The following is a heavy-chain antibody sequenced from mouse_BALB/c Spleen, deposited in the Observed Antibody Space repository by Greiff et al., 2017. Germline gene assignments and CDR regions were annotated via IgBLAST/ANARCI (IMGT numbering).Heavy chain of an antibody. CDR2: INPSNGGT. V-gene: IGHV1S81*02. CDR3: TIYYDYDRNWYFDV. D-gene: IGHD2-4*01. J-gene: IGHJ1*01. Sequence: VQLQQPGAELVKPGASVKLSCKASGYTFTSYYMYWVKQRPGQGLEWIGGINPSNGGTNFNEKFKSKATLTVDKSSSTAYMQLSSLTSEDSAVYYCTIYYDYDRNWYFDVWGAGTTVTVSS. CDR1: GYTFTSYY.